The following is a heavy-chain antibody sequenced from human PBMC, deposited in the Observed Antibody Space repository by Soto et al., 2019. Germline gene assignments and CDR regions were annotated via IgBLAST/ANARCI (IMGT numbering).Heavy chain of an antibody. Sequence: PGGSLRLSCVASGFTFSSYDMHWVRQATGKGLEWVSAIGTAGDTYYPGSVKGRFTISRENAKNSLYLQMNSLRAGDTAVYYCARGGTVTVTTYGDAFDIWGQGAMVTVSS. CDR1: GFTFSSYD. CDR2: IGTAGDT. CDR3: ARGGTVTVTTYGDAFDI. V-gene: IGHV3-13*01. J-gene: IGHJ3*02. D-gene: IGHD4-17*01.